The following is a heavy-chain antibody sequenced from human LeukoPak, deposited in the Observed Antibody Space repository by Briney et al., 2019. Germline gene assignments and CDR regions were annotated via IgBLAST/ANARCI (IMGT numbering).Heavy chain of an antibody. D-gene: IGHD3-9*01. Sequence: SETLSLTCTVQGGSLSGAYWTWIRQPPGKGLEWIGEINHTGSTNYNPSFKSRVTMSADTPKNQFSLNLTSVTAADTALYYCARGPVRLARPYDYWGQGTLVTVSS. V-gene: IGHV4-34*01. CDR2: INHTGST. J-gene: IGHJ4*02. CDR1: GGSLSGAY. CDR3: ARGPVRLARPYDY.